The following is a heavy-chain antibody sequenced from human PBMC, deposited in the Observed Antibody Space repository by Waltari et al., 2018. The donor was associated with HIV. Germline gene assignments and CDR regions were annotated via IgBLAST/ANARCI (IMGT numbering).Heavy chain of an antibody. J-gene: IGHJ2*01. V-gene: IGHV3-48*03. CDR1: GFTFSSYE. Sequence: QPGGSLRLSCAASGFTFSSYEMNWVRQAPGKGLEWVSYISSSGSTIYYADSVKGRFTISRDNAKNSLYLQMNSLRAEDTAVYYCARSPRWYFDLWGRGTLVTVSS. CDR3: ARSPRWYFDL. CDR2: ISSSGSTI.